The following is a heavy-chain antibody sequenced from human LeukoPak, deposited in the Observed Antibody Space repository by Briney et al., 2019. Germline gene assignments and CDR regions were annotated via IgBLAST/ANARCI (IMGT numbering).Heavy chain of an antibody. CDR3: VKDRQNGYYGGGDFFDY. CDR1: GFTFHDYA. J-gene: IGHJ4*02. CDR2: INSDGDTT. V-gene: IGHV3-43D*03. D-gene: IGHD4-17*01. Sequence: GGSLRLSCEASGFTFHDYAMHWVRQVPAKGLEGVSVINSDGDTTNYAHSVKGRFSSSRDNSKNSLYLQMDSLTTEDTALYYCVKDRQNGYYGGGDFFDYWGQGTLVTVSS.